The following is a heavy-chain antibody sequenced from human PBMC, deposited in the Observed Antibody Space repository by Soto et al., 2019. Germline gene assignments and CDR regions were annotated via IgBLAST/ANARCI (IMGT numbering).Heavy chain of an antibody. CDR2: IKSETDGGTT. Sequence: GGSLRLSCAASGFTFSNAWMSWVRQAPGKGLEWVGRIKSETDGGTTDYAAPVKGRFTISRDDSKNTLYLQMNSLKTEDTAVYYCTTITMVRGVIPSDAFDIWGQGTMVTVSS. CDR1: GFTFSNAW. V-gene: IGHV3-15*01. CDR3: TTITMVRGVIPSDAFDI. J-gene: IGHJ3*02. D-gene: IGHD3-10*01.